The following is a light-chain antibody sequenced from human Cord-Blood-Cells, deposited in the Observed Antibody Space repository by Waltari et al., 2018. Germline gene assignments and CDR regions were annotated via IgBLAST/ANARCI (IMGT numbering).Light chain of an antibody. CDR2: AAS. CDR3: QHLNSYPYT. CDR1: QGISTY. V-gene: IGKV1-9*01. Sequence: DLQSTQYPSFLSPSARDRVTTTCRARQGISTYLACYQQKPGTAPKLLIYAASPLQSVVPSWFSGSGSGTDFSLTISSLQPEDFATYYCQHLNSYPYTFGQGTKLEIK. J-gene: IGKJ2*01.